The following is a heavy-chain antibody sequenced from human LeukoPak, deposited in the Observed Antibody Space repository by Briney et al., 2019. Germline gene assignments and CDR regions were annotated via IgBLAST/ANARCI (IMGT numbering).Heavy chain of an antibody. CDR2: IFYSGTT. D-gene: IGHD6-19*01. CDR1: GGSISTYY. J-gene: IGHJ6*03. CDR3: ARDNFYSSGWFGSRPRPYYYYMDV. Sequence: ASETLSLTCTVSGGSISTYYWSWIRQPPGKGLEWIGYIFYSGTTNYNPSLKSRVTISVDTSKNQFSLKLSSVTAADTAVYYCARDNFYSSGWFGSRPRPYYYYMDVWGKGTTVTISS. V-gene: IGHV4-59*01.